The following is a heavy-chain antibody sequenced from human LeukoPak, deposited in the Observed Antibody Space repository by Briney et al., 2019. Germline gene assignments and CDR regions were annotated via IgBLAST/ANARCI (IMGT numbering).Heavy chain of an antibody. CDR1: GFTFDDYG. CDR3: ARGGTDYGDYFYFDY. Sequence: GGSLRLSCVASGFTFDDYGMSWVRQGPGKGLEWVSGINWNSANTGYADSVKGRFTISRDNAKNSLYLQMNSLRVEDTAFYYCARGGTDYGDYFYFDYWGQATLVTVSS. V-gene: IGHV3-20*04. J-gene: IGHJ4*02. D-gene: IGHD4-17*01. CDR2: INWNSANT.